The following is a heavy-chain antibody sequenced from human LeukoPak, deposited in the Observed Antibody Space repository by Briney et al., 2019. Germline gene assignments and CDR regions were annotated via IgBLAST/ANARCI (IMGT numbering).Heavy chain of an antibody. Sequence: PGGSLRLSCAASGFTFDDYTMHWVRQAPGKGLEWVSLISWDGGSTYYADSVKGRFTITRDNAKNSLYLQMNSLRAEDTAVHYCASDYDILTENYYGMDVWGQGTTVTVSS. J-gene: IGHJ6*02. V-gene: IGHV3-43*01. CDR1: GFTFDDYT. D-gene: IGHD3-9*01. CDR3: ASDYDILTENYYGMDV. CDR2: ISWDGGST.